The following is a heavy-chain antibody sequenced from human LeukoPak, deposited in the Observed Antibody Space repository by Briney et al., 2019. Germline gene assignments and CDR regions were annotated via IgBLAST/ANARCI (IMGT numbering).Heavy chain of an antibody. J-gene: IGHJ6*03. CDR3: ARDMYCSRISSYPLYMDV. D-gene: IGHD2-2*01. CDR1: GYTFTSYY. CDR2: IHPSGGST. Sequence: ASVTDSCKASGYTFTSYYMHWVRQPPGQGLEWMGIIHPSGGSTSYAQRYQGRVAMTRDLSTSTVDMELSSLRSEDTAVYYCARDMYCSRISSYPLYMDVWGKGTTVTVSS. V-gene: IGHV1-46*01.